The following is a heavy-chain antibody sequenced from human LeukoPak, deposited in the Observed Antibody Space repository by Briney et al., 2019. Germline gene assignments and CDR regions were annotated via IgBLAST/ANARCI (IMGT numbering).Heavy chain of an antibody. CDR3: ARTHTTFFDY. Sequence: PGGSLRLSCAASGFTFSSYGMHWVRQAPGKGLEWVANIRQDGTEKYFVDSVEGRFIISRDNAKNSLYLQMNSLRAEDTAVYYCARTHTTFFDYWGQGTLVTVSS. V-gene: IGHV3-7*03. J-gene: IGHJ4*02. CDR2: IRQDGTEK. CDR1: GFTFSSYG. D-gene: IGHD1-1*01.